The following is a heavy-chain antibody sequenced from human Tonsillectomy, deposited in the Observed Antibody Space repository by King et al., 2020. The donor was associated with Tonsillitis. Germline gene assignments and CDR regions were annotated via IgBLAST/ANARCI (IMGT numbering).Heavy chain of an antibody. D-gene: IGHD3-16*01. Sequence: VQLVESGGGLVQPGGSLRLSCSASGFTFSSYVMHWVRQAPGKGLEYVSAISSNGGSTYYADSVKGRFTISRYLQMSRLRAEDTAVYYCVKDWVNDWGQGTLVTVSS. CDR2: ISSNGGST. CDR1: GFTFSSYV. V-gene: IGHV3-64D*06. J-gene: IGHJ4*02. CDR3: VKDWVND.